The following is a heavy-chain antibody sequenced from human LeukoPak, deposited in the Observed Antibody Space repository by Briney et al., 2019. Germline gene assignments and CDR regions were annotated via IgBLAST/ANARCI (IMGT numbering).Heavy chain of an antibody. CDR2: IWYDGSNK. CDR3: ARAHSSGWYFDGFDP. V-gene: IGHV3-33*01. D-gene: IGHD6-19*01. J-gene: IGHJ5*02. Sequence: PGGSLRLSCAASGFTFSSYGMHWVRQAPGKGLEWVAVIWYDGSNKYYADSVKGRFTISRDNSKNTLYLQMNSLRAEDTAVYYCARAHSSGWYFDGFDPWGQGTLVTVSS. CDR1: GFTFSSYG.